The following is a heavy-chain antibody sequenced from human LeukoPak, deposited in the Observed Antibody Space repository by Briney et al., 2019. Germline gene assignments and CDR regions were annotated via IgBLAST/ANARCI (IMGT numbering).Heavy chain of an antibody. CDR1: GFTFSSHG. CDR3: ARDWENGMDV. V-gene: IGHV3-33*01. CDR2: IWYDGSDE. D-gene: IGHD1-26*01. Sequence: PGRSLRLSCAASGFTFSSHGMHWVRQAPGKGLEWVAVIWYDGSDEYYADSVKDRFTISRDNSKNTLYLQMNSLRAEDTAVYYCARDWENGMDVWGKGTTVTVSS. J-gene: IGHJ6*04.